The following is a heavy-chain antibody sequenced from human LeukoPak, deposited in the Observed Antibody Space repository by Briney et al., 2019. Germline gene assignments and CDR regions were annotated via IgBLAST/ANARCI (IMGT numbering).Heavy chain of an antibody. J-gene: IGHJ4*02. V-gene: IGHV3-48*03. CDR1: GFTFRSYE. CDR3: ATYYDSAGFDFDY. CDR2: ISSSGSTM. D-gene: IGHD3-22*01. Sequence: PGVSLRLSRAASGFTFRSYEMNWVRQAPGKGLEWVSYISSSGSTMYYADSVKGRFTISRDNAKNSLYLQMNSLRAEDTAVYYCATYYDSAGFDFDYWGQGTLVTVSP.